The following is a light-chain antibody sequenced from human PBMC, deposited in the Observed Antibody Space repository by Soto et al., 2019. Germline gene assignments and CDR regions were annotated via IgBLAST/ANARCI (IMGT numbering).Light chain of an antibody. CDR3: QQSYSTPIT. Sequence: DIQMTQSPSSLSASVGDRVTITCRASLRIGTYLNWFQQKPGKAPKILIYAASSLQSGVPSRFSGSGSGTDFTLTISSLQPEDFATYYCQQSYSTPITFGQGTRLEIK. CDR2: AAS. V-gene: IGKV1-39*01. J-gene: IGKJ5*01. CDR1: LRIGTY.